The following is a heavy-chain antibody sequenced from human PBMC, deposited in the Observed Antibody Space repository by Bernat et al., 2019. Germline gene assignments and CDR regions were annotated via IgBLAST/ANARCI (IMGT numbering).Heavy chain of an antibody. CDR1: GFTFSTYS. V-gene: IGHV3-48*02. J-gene: IGHJ3*02. Sequence: EVQLVESGGGLVQPGGSLRLSCAASGFTFSTYSMNWVRQAPGKGLEWVSYISSSSTIYYADSVKGRFTISRDNAKNSLYLQMNSLRDEDTAVYYCAREEELERRYAFDIWGQGTMVTVSS. CDR3: AREEELERRYAFDI. CDR2: ISSSSTI. D-gene: IGHD1-1*01.